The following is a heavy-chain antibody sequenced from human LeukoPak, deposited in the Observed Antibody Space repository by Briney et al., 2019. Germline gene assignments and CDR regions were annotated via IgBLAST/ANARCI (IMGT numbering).Heavy chain of an antibody. CDR2: ISSSSSYT. CDR3: ARWAERDYFDY. V-gene: IGHV3-11*06. J-gene: IGHJ4*02. CDR1: GFTFSDYY. Sequence: GSLRLSCAASGFTFSDYYMSWIRQAPGKGLEWVSYISSSSSYTNYADSVKGRFTISRDNAKNSLYLQMNSLRAEDTAVCYCARWAERDYFDYWGQGTLVTVSS.